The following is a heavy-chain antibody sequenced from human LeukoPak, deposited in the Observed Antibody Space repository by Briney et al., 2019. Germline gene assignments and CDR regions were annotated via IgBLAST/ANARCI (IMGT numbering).Heavy chain of an antibody. CDR3: ARDHCSANSCYEDYYNGLDV. Sequence: GASVKVSCKASGYTFTSYGISWVRQAPGQGLEWMGWINPKSGGTEYAKRFQGRVTMTRDTSISTAYMELSRLRSDDTAVYYCARDHCSANSCYEDYYNGLDVWGQGTTVTVSS. J-gene: IGHJ6*02. V-gene: IGHV1-2*02. CDR2: INPKSGGT. CDR1: GYTFTSYG. D-gene: IGHD2-2*01.